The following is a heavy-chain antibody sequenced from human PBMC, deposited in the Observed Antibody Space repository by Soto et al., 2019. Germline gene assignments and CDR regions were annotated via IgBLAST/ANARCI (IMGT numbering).Heavy chain of an antibody. Sequence: QVQLVQSGAEVQKPGSSVQVSCKASGGTFSSYSINWVRQAPGQGLEWMGEIIPIFGTANYAQKFQGRVTITADESTSTAYMELSSLRSEDKAVYYCARDGGRHSGGIDYWGQGTLVTVSS. CDR1: GGTFSSYS. CDR3: ARDGGRHSGGIDY. CDR2: IIPIFGTA. V-gene: IGHV1-69*01. J-gene: IGHJ4*02. D-gene: IGHD1-26*01.